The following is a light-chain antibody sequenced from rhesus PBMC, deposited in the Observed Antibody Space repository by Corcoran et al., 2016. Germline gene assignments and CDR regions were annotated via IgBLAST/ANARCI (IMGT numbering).Light chain of an antibody. CDR1: ENINNY. Sequence: DIQMTQSPSSLSASVGDRVTITCRASENINNYLNWYQQKPGKAPKLLIYQASTLKNGVPSRFSGSGSGTDYRFTISSLQPEDVATYYCQYGYGILITFGPGTKLDLK. CDR3: QYGYGILIT. J-gene: IGKJ3*01. V-gene: IGKV1-74*01. CDR2: QAS.